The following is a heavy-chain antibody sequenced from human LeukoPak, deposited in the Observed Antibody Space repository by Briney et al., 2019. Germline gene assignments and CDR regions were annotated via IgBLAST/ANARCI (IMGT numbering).Heavy chain of an antibody. D-gene: IGHD3-16*01. CDR3: VVLRLGE. CDR2: ISGSSSYV. V-gene: IGHV3-21*01. J-gene: IGHJ4*02. Sequence: KSGGSLRLSCAASGFTFSSYSMTWVRQAPGKGLEWVSSISGSSSYVYYADSVKGRFTISRDNAKNSLYLQMNSLRAEDTAVYYCVVLRLGEWGQGTLVTVSS. CDR1: GFTFSSYS.